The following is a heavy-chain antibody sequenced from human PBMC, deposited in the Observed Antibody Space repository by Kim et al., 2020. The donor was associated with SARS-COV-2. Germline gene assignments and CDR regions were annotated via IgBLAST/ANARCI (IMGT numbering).Heavy chain of an antibody. CDR3: ASVDTAMDPNFDY. CDR1: GGSISSYY. CDR2: IYYSGST. D-gene: IGHD5-18*01. J-gene: IGHJ4*02. Sequence: SETLSLTCTVSGGSISSYYWSWIRQPPGKGLEWIGYIYYSGSTNYNPSLKSRVTISVDTSKNQFSLKLSSVTAADTAVYYCASVDTAMDPNFDYWGQGTLVTVSS. V-gene: IGHV4-59*01.